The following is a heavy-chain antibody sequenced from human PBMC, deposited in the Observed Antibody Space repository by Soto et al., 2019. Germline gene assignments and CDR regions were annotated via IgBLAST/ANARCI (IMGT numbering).Heavy chain of an antibody. CDR3: AKRDMVGLADYFDY. D-gene: IGHD1-26*01. J-gene: IGHJ4*02. Sequence: EVQLLESGGGLVQPGGSLRLSCAASGFTFSRHAMSWVRQAPGKGLEWVSVISGSGGGIYYAGSVKGRFTISRDNSKNMLYLQMNSLRAEDTAIYYCAKRDMVGLADYFDYWGQGTLVTVSS. CDR2: ISGSGGGI. CDR1: GFTFSRHA. V-gene: IGHV3-23*01.